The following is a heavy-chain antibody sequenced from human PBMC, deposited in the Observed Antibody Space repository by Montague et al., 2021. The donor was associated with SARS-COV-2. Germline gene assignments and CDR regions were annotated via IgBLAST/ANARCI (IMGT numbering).Heavy chain of an antibody. CDR1: GGSFREYY. D-gene: IGHD6-13*01. CDR3: ARTEIAGYGMDV. J-gene: IGHJ6*02. V-gene: IGHV4-34*12. Sequence: SETLSLTCAVYGGSFREYYWSWIRQPPGKGLAWIGEIIHSGSTKYNPSLESRVTMSVDTSKKQFSLNLTSVTAADTGVYYCARTEIAGYGMDVWGQGITVTVS. CDR2: IIHSGST.